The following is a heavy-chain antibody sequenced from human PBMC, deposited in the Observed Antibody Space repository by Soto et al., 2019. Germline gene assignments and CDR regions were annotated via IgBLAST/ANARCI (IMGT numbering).Heavy chain of an antibody. CDR2: MNPNSGNT. Sequence: ASVKVSCKASGYTFTSYDINWVRQATGQGLEWMGWMNPNSGNTGYAQKFQGRVTMTRNTSISTAYMELSSLRSEDTAVYYCASSYYDFWSGFVSPLSWGQGTLVTASS. J-gene: IGHJ4*02. CDR3: ASSYYDFWSGFVSPLS. V-gene: IGHV1-8*01. D-gene: IGHD3-3*01. CDR1: GYTFTSYD.